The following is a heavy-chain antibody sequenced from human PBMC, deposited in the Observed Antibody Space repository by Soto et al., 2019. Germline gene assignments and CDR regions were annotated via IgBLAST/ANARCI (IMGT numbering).Heavy chain of an antibody. V-gene: IGHV1-8*01. D-gene: IGHD6-13*01. Sequence: ASVKVSCKASGYTFTSYDINWLRQATGQGLEWMGWMNPNSGNTGYAQKFQGRVTMTRDTSISTAYMELSSLRSEGTAVYYCARGLIYSSSWYPFDYWGQGTLVTVSS. CDR1: GYTFTSYD. CDR3: ARGLIYSSSWYPFDY. J-gene: IGHJ4*02. CDR2: MNPNSGNT.